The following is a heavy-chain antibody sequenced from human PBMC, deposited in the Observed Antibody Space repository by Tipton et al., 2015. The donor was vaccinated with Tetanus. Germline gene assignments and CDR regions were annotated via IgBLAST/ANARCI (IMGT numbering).Heavy chain of an antibody. V-gene: IGHV4-39*07. CDR1: GGSLRTSDYY. D-gene: IGHD3-3*01. CDR2: VSYSGRT. CDR3: ARTHVFRLTLFGEEIPRSGRFDP. Sequence: TLSLTCIVSGGSLRTSDYYGAWVRQSPGKGLEWIGSVSYSGRTYYNPSLQSRGTISLDTAKNLFSLRLSSVTAADTAVYYCARTHVFRLTLFGEEIPRSGRFDPWGQGTLVTVSS. J-gene: IGHJ5*02.